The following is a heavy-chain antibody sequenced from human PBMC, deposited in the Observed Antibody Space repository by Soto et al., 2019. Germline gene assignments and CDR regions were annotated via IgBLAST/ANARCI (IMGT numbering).Heavy chain of an antibody. D-gene: IGHD6-13*01. Sequence: QVQLVQSGAEVKKPGASVKVSCKASGYTFTSYDINWVRQATGQGLEWMGWMNPNSGNTGYAQKFQGRVTMTRNTSISTAYMELSSLRSEDTAVYYCARGREYSSSWYVLYYYSYGMDVWGQGTTVTVSS. CDR1: GYTFTSYD. V-gene: IGHV1-8*01. J-gene: IGHJ6*02. CDR3: ARGREYSSSWYVLYYYSYGMDV. CDR2: MNPNSGNT.